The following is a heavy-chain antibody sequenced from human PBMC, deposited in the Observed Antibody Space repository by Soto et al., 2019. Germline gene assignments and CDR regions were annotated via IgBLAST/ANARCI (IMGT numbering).Heavy chain of an antibody. CDR3: ARAPPGPSPRWVL. CDR2: IYPTGST. D-gene: IGHD3-10*01. Sequence: QLQLRESGSGLVKPSETLSLTCTVSGGSISSGGYSWSWIRQSPEKGLEWLGCIYPTGSTYYHPSLKSRVTISIDTSRNQFSLNLTSVTAADTAVYYCARAPPGPSPRWVLWGQGTKVTV. J-gene: IGHJ6*02. V-gene: IGHV4-30-2*06. CDR1: GGSISSGGYS.